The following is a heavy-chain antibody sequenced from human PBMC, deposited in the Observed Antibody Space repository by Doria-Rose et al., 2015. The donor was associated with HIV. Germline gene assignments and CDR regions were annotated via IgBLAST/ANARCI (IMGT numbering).Heavy chain of an antibody. J-gene: IGHJ6*02. CDR2: IISMFGTA. Sequence: QLVESGAEVKKPGSSVKVSCRASGGTFISYSISWVRQAPGQGLEWMGGIISMFGTANYAQKFQGRVTITADESTSTAYMELSSLRSEDTAVYYCASPVRMKLYYYYYGMDVWGQGTTVTVSS. CDR3: ASPVRMKLYYYYYGMDV. CDR1: GGTFISYS. V-gene: IGHV1-69*01.